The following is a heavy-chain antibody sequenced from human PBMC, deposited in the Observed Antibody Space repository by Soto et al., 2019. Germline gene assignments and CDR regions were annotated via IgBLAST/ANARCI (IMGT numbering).Heavy chain of an antibody. CDR3: ALALGPTTGLDY. Sequence: QVQLQESGPGLVKPSQTLSLTCSVSGASTVSHYHWTWIRQPPGKGLEWMGYIFNSGTTFYNPSLTSRLSISMDTSGNHFSLELRSVTAADTAVYYCALALGPTTGLDYWGHRTLVTVSS. CDR1: GASTVSHYH. CDR2: IFNSGTT. J-gene: IGHJ4*01. D-gene: IGHD1-26*01. V-gene: IGHV4-31*02.